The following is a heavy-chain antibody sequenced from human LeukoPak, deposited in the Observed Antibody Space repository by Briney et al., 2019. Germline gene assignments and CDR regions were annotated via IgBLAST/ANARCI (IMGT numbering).Heavy chain of an antibody. D-gene: IGHD3-10*01. CDR3: ARGPYSSGSYNDY. Sequence: QPGGSLRLSCAASGFTFSTYAMSWVRQAPGKGLEWVSYISSSGSTIYYADSVKGRLTISRDNAENSLYLQMNSLRAEDTAIYYCARGPYSSGSYNDYWGQGTLVTVSS. CDR2: ISSSGSTI. V-gene: IGHV3-48*03. CDR1: GFTFSTYA. J-gene: IGHJ4*02.